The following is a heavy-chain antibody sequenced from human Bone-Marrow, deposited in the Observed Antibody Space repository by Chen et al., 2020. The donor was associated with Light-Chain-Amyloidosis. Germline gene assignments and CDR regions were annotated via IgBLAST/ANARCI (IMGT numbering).Heavy chain of an antibody. D-gene: IGHD3-22*01. CDR2: ISTYNGNT. Sequence: QVQLVQSGAELKRPVASVKVSCKASGYTFSNYGINWVRQAPGQGLEWMGWISTYNGNTKYAQELQGRVTMTTDTSTNTAYMELRSLISDDTAVYYCARTYDSSVDDSVYGYDYWGQGSQVTVS. CDR1: GYTFSNYG. J-gene: IGHJ4*02. V-gene: IGHV1-18*01. CDR3: ARTYDSSVDDSVYGYDY.